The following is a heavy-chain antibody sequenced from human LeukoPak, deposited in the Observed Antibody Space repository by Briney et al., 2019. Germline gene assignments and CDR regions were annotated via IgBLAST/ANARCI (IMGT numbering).Heavy chain of an antibody. CDR1: GFTFSSYA. D-gene: IGHD6-19*01. Sequence: GGSLRLSCAASGFTFSSYAMHWVRQAPGKGLEWAAVISYDGSNKYYADSVKGRFTISRDNSKNTLYLQMNRLRAEDTAVYYCARDVSSGWYLTDYWGQGTLVTVSS. V-gene: IGHV3-30*01. CDR2: ISYDGSNK. J-gene: IGHJ4*02. CDR3: ARDVSSGWYLTDY.